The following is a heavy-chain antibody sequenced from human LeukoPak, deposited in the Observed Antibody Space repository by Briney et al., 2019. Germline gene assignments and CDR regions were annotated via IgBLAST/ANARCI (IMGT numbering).Heavy chain of an antibody. D-gene: IGHD1-26*01. V-gene: IGHV3-72*01. CDR1: GVTFGNHY. J-gene: IGHJ4*02. Sequence: GGSLRLSCAASGVTFGNHYMEWVRQAQGKGLEWVSRTQDKAKSYTKQYDASVIGRFTGSRDDAKKYLSLQMNSLKTEDTAVYYCATDPTARLDYWGQGTLVTVSS. CDR3: ATDPTARLDY. CDR2: TQDKAKSYTK.